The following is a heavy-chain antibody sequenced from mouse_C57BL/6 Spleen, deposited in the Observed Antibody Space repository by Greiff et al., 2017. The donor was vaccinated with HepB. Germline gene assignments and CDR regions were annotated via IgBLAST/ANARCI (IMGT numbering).Heavy chain of an antibody. CDR3: ARHGTTVVPFDY. Sequence: EVMLVESGGGLVQPGGSLKLSCAASGFTFSDYYMYWVRQTPEKRLEWVAYISNGGGSTYYPDTVKGRFTISRDNATNTLYLQLSRLKSEDTAMYYCARHGTTVVPFDYWGQGTTLTVSS. J-gene: IGHJ2*01. CDR1: GFTFSDYY. CDR2: ISNGGGST. D-gene: IGHD1-1*01. V-gene: IGHV5-12*01.